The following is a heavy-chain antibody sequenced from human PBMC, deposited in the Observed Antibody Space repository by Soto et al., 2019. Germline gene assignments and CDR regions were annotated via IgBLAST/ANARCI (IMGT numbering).Heavy chain of an antibody. CDR3: TGEVASGY. Sequence: QVQLVESGGGVVQPGRSLRLSCAVSGFTVSTFGVHLVRQAPGKGLEWVAVISRDGGTKYYADSVKGRFTISRDNSRNTLFLEMNTLRGDDMAVYYCTGEVASGYWGQGTLVTVSS. D-gene: IGHD2-8*02. V-gene: IGHV3-30*03. CDR1: GFTVSTFG. J-gene: IGHJ4*02. CDR2: ISRDGGTK.